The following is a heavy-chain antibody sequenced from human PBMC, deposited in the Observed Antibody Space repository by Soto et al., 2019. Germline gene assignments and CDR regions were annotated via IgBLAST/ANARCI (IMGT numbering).Heavy chain of an antibody. Sequence: PSGSLALACAVSGYSINNVYYWGWIRQTPGNKLNWIENIYRSGNTYYNPTLKSRFTISVDMSKNQLTLKLIAVTAADTAVYWCARGENYAFDFWGQGTTVTVSS. D-gene: IGHD3-3*01. CDR2: IYRSGNT. J-gene: IGHJ6*02. V-gene: IGHV4-38-2*01. CDR3: ARGENYAFDF. CDR1: GYSINNVYY.